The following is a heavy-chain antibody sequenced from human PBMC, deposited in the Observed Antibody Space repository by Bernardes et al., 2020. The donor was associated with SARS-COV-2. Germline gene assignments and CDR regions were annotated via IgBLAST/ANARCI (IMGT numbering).Heavy chain of an antibody. Sequence: ASMKVSCKVSGYTLTDLFIHWVRQAPGKGLEWMGGFDPVDGETIYAQKFRGRVTVTEDTSTDTTYMELGRLRGDDTAVYYCTTDAGQHNFDHWGQGSLVTVSS. J-gene: IGHJ4*02. CDR3: TTDAGQHNFDH. CDR1: GYTLTDLF. CDR2: FDPVDGET. V-gene: IGHV1-24*01.